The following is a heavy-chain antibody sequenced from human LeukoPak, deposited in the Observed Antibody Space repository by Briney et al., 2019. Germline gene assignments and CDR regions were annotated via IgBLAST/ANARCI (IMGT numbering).Heavy chain of an antibody. CDR1: GYTFTGYY. Sequence: ASVKVSCKASGYTFTGYYMHWVRQAPGQGLEWMGWINPNSGGTNYAQKFQGRVTMTRDTSISTAYMELSRLRSDDTAVYYCAKDSVVVPAATFDYWGQGTLVTVSS. D-gene: IGHD2-2*01. J-gene: IGHJ4*02. CDR3: AKDSVVVPAATFDY. V-gene: IGHV1-2*02. CDR2: INPNSGGT.